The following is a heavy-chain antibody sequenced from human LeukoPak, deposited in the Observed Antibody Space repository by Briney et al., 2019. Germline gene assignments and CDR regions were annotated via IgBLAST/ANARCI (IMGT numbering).Heavy chain of an antibody. Sequence: KPAETLSLTCAVYGGSFSGYYWSWIRQPPGKGLEWIGEINHSGNTNYNPSLKSRVTISVDTSKNQISLNLNSVTAADTAVYYCARAEVTTWNYWGQGTRVTLSS. V-gene: IGHV4-34*01. D-gene: IGHD4-17*01. CDR2: INHSGNT. CDR3: ARAEVTTWNY. CDR1: GGSFSGYY. J-gene: IGHJ4*02.